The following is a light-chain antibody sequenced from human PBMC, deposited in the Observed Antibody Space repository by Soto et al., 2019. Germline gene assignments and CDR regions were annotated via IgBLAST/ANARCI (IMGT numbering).Light chain of an antibody. J-gene: IGLJ2*01. Sequence: QSVLTQPPSVSAAPGQKVTISCSGSSSNIGNNYVPWYQQLPGTAPKLLIYDNNERPSGIPDRFSGSKSGTSATLGITGLQTGDEADYYCGTWDSSLSAGVFGGGTQLTVL. V-gene: IGLV1-51*01. CDR3: GTWDSSLSAGV. CDR1: SSNIGNNY. CDR2: DNN.